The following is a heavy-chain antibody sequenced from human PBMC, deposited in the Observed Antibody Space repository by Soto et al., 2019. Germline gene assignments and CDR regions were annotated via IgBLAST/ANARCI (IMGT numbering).Heavy chain of an antibody. CDR3: ARGGLYCSSTSCYLDAFDI. CDR2: IYYSGST. CDR1: GGSISSGGYY. Sequence: SETLSLTCTVSGGSISSGGYYWSWIRQHPGKGLEWIGYIYYSGSTYYNPSLKSRVTISVDTSKNQFSLKLSSVTAADTAVYYCARGGLYCSSTSCYLDAFDIWGQGTMVTVSS. D-gene: IGHD2-2*01. V-gene: IGHV4-31*03. J-gene: IGHJ3*02.